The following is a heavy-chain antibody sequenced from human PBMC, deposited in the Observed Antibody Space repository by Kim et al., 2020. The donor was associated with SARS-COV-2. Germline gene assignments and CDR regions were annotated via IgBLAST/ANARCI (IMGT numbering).Heavy chain of an antibody. J-gene: IGHJ6*02. CDR2: IKQDGSEK. D-gene: IGHD6-6*01. CDR3: ARESRSSMGYYYYYGMDV. V-gene: IGHV3-7*03. Sequence: GGSLRLSCAASGFTFSSYWMSWVRQAPGKGLEWVANIKQDGSEKYYVDSVKGRFTISRDNAKNSLYLQMNSLRAEDTAVYYCARESRSSMGYYYYYGMDVWGQGTTVTVSS. CDR1: GFTFSSYW.